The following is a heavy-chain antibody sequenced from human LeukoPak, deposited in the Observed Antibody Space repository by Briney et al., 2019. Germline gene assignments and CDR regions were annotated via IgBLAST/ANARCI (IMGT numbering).Heavy chain of an antibody. CDR3: ARGQGYCSSTSCYPYFDY. V-gene: IGHV4-34*01. CDR1: GGSFSGYY. J-gene: IGHJ4*02. Sequence: SETLSLTCAVYGGSFSGYYWSWIRQPPGKGLEWIGEINHSGSTNYNPSLKSRVTISVDTSKNQFSLKLSSVTAADTAVYYCARGQGYCSSTSCYPYFDYWGQGTLVTVSS. CDR2: INHSGST. D-gene: IGHD2-2*01.